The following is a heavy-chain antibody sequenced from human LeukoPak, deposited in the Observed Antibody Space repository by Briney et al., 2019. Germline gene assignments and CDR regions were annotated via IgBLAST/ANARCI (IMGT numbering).Heavy chain of an antibody. V-gene: IGHV4-34*01. J-gene: IGHJ4*02. CDR3: ATVGDYYDSSGHEFDY. CDR2: INHSGST. D-gene: IGHD3-22*01. CDR1: GGSFSGYY. Sequence: SETLSLTCAVYGGSFSGYYWSWIRQPPGKGLEWIGEINHSGSTNYNPSLKSRVTISVDTSKNQFSLKLSSVTAADTAVYYCATVGDYYDSSGHEFDYWGQGTLVTVSS.